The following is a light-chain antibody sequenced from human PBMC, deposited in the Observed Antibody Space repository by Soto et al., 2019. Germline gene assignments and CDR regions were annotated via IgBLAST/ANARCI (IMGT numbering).Light chain of an antibody. Sequence: EIVMTQSPATLSVSPGERATLSCRASQSVSSNLAWYQQKPGQAPRLLIYGASTRATGIPARFSGSGSGTEFTLTISSLQPDDFATYYCQQYNIYSWTFGQGTKGDIK. CDR1: QSVSSN. J-gene: IGKJ1*01. CDR3: QQYNIYSWT. CDR2: GAS. V-gene: IGKV3-15*01.